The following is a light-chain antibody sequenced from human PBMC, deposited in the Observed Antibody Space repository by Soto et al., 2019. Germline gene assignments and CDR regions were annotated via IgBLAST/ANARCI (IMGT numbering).Light chain of an antibody. J-gene: IGLJ2*01. Sequence: QSVLTQPPSASGTPGQRVTISCSGSRSNIGRNTVNWYQQLPGTAPKLLIYSNNQRPSGVPDRFSGSKSGTSASLAISGLQSGDEADYYCAAWDDSLSGHVVFGGGTKLTVL. CDR1: RSNIGRNT. CDR2: SNN. V-gene: IGLV1-44*01. CDR3: AAWDDSLSGHVV.